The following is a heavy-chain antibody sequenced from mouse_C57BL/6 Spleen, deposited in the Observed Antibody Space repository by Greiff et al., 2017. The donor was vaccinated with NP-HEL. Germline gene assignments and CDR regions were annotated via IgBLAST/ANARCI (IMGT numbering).Heavy chain of an antibody. Sequence: VQLQQSGAELVRPGTSVQVSCKASGYAFTNYLIEWVKHRPGQGLEWIGVINPGSGGTNSTETFKGKATLTADKSSRTAYMQLSSLTSEDSAVYFWARSKTGTSFDYWGQGTTLTVSS. CDR3: ARSKTGTSFDY. D-gene: IGHD4-1*01. J-gene: IGHJ2*01. V-gene: IGHV1-54*01. CDR2: INPGSGGT. CDR1: GYAFTNYL.